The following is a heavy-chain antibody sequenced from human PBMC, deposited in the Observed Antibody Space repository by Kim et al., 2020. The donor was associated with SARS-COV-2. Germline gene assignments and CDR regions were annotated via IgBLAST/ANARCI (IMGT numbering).Heavy chain of an antibody. CDR2: ST. V-gene: IGHV3-74*01. Sequence: STTYADSVKGRFAISRDNAKHTLYLQMNSLRVEDTAVYYCAKDLGRSTGPNWGQGTLVTVSS. J-gene: IGHJ4*02. D-gene: IGHD2-8*02. CDR3: AKDLGRSTGPN.